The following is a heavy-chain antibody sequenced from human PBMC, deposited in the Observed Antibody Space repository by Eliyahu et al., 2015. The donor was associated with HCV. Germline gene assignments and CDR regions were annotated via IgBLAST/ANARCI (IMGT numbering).Heavy chain of an antibody. D-gene: IGHD6-13*01. J-gene: IGHJ4*02. Sequence: EVQLVESGGGLVRPGGSLTLSCAASGFXFSSFSMNWVRQAPGKGPEWLSYISSSGTTINYADSVRGRLTVSRDNAKNSMSLQMHSLRDDDTAVYYCARDAEYTLSWIPFDFWGQGTPVTVSS. CDR3: ARDAEYTLSWIPFDF. CDR2: ISSSGTTI. V-gene: IGHV3-48*02. CDR1: GFXFSSFS.